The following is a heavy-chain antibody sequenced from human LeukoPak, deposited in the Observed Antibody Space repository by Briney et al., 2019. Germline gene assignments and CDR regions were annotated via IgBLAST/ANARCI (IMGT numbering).Heavy chain of an antibody. J-gene: IGHJ4*02. CDR2: IYDTGST. D-gene: IGHD7-27*01. V-gene: IGHV4-59*08. Sequence: SETLSLTCTVSGGSISSYYGSWIRQPPGKGLEWIGYIYDTGSTKYNPSLKSRVTISVDTSKNQFSVKLSSVTAADTSVYYCARLNNWGSEYYFDYWGQGTLVTVSS. CDR3: ARLNNWGSEYYFDY. CDR1: GGSISSYY.